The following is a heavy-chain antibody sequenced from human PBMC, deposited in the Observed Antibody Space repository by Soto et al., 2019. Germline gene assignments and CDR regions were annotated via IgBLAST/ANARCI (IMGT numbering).Heavy chain of an antibody. CDR2: ISYDGSNK. D-gene: IGHD5-18*01. V-gene: IGHV3-30*18. CDR1: GFTFSSYG. CDR3: AKDPGGYSYGPSPPYGMDV. Sequence: LRLSCAASGFTFSSYGMHWVRQAPGKGLEWVAVISYDGSNKYYADSVKGRFTISRDNSKNTLYLQMNSLRAEDTAVYYCAKDPGGYSYGPSPPYGMDVWGQGTTVTVSS. J-gene: IGHJ6*02.